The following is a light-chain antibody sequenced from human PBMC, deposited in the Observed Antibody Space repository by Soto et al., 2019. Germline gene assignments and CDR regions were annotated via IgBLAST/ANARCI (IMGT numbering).Light chain of an antibody. V-gene: IGKV3-11*01. CDR1: QSVSSY. CDR3: QQRSNWLT. CDR2: DAS. Sequence: EIVLTQSPATLSLSPGERATLSCRASQSVSSYLAWYQQKPGQAPRLLIYDASNRATGIPARFTGRGSGTDFTLASSSLEPEDFEVYYCQQRSNWLTFGGGTKVEIK. J-gene: IGKJ4*02.